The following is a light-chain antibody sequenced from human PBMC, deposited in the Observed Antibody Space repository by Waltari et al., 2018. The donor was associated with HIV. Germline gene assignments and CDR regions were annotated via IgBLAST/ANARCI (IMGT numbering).Light chain of an antibody. CDR2: GNS. Sequence: QSVLTQPPSVSGAPGQRVTISCTGSSSTIGAGYDVHWYQQLPGTAPKLLIYGNSNRPSGVPDLFSGSKSCTSASLAITGLLAEDEADYYCQSYDSSLSVWVFGGGTKLTVL. CDR1: SSTIGAGYD. CDR3: QSYDSSLSVWV. V-gene: IGLV1-40*01. J-gene: IGLJ3*02.